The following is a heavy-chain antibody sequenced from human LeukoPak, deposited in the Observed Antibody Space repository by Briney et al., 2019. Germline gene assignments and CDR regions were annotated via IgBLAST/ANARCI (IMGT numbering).Heavy chain of an antibody. V-gene: IGHV1-8*03. CDR3: ARVLSRFGDFDY. Sequence: ASVKVSCKASGYTFTSYDINWVRQATGQGLEWMGWMNPNSGNTGYAQKFQGRGTITRNTSISTAYMELSSLRSEDTAVYYCARVLSRFGDFDYWGQGTLVTVSS. CDR1: GYTFTSYD. J-gene: IGHJ4*02. D-gene: IGHD3-10*01. CDR2: MNPNSGNT.